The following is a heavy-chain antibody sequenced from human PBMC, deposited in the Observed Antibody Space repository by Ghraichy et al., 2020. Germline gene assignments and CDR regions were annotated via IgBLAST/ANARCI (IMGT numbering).Heavy chain of an antibody. CDR2: ISGGGGST. V-gene: IGHV3-23*01. J-gene: IGHJ5*02. CDR3: AKDNRNAGGWFDP. Sequence: GGSLRLSCAASGFTFRSYAMSWVRQAPGKGLEWVSTISGGGGSTYYADSVKGRFTISRDNSKNTLYMQMNSLRVEDTAAYYCAKDNRNAGGWFDPWGQGTQVSVSS. D-gene: IGHD3-16*02. CDR1: GFTFRSYA.